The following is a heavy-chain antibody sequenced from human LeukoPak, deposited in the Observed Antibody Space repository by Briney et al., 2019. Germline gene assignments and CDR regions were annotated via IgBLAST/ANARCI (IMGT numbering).Heavy chain of an antibody. CDR2: ISSRSSYI. Sequence: GGSLRLSCAAPGFSFSGYSMNWGRQAPGKGLEWVSSISSRSSYIYYADSLKGRFTISRDNAKNSLHLQMKGLRVEDTAVYYCARGAFDYPGRDYFDYSGQGTQGAVSS. CDR1: GFSFSGYS. CDR3: ARGAFDYPGRDYFDY. V-gene: IGHV3-21*06. J-gene: IGHJ4*02. D-gene: IGHD3-9*01.